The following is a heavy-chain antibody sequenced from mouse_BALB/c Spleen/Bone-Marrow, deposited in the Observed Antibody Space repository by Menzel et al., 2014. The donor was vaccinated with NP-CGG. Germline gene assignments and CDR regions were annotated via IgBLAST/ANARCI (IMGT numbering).Heavy chain of an antibody. CDR2: ISYDGSN. CDR1: GYSITSGYY. D-gene: IGHD1-1*01. V-gene: IGHV3-6*02. CDR3: ASAYYYGRAWFAY. Sequence: EVQLVESGPGLVKPSQSLSLTCSVTGYSITSGYYWNWIRQFPGNKLEWMGYISYDGSNNYNPSLKNRISITRGTSKNQFFLKLNSVTTEDTATYYCASAYYYGRAWFAYWGQGTLVTVSA. J-gene: IGHJ3*01.